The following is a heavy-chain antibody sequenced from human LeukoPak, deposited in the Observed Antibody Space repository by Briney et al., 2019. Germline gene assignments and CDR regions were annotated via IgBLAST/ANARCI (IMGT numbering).Heavy chain of an antibody. CDR3: ASGTECGGDCYSL. D-gene: IGHD2-21*02. CDR1: GGSISSSSYY. V-gene: IGHV4-39*01. J-gene: IGHJ4*02. Sequence: PSETLSLTCTVSGGSISSSSYYWGWIRQPPGKGLEWIGSIYYSGSTYYNPSLKSRVTISVDTSKNQLSLKLSSVTAADTAVYYCASGTECGGDCYSLWGQGTLVTVSS. CDR2: IYYSGST.